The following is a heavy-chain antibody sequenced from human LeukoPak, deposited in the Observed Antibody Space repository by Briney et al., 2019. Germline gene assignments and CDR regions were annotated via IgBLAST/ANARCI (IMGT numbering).Heavy chain of an antibody. Sequence: PGGSMRLSCAASGFTFSSYAMSWVRQAPGKGLEWVSAISGSGGGTYYADSVKGRFTISRDNSKNTLYLQMNSLRAEDTAVYYCATYYDFWSGYYFDYWGQGTLVTVSS. D-gene: IGHD3-3*01. CDR1: GFTFSSYA. CDR3: ATYYDFWSGYYFDY. CDR2: ISGSGGGT. J-gene: IGHJ4*02. V-gene: IGHV3-23*01.